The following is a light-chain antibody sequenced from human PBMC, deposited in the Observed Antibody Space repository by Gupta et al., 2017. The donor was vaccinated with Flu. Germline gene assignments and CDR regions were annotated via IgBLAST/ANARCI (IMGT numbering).Light chain of an antibody. J-gene: IGKJ1*01. CDR1: QSNGSY. CDR3: QKRGTWSPLT. V-gene: IGKV3-11*02. CDR2: DAV. Sequence: ATLALYPWITATLTRRPIQSNGSYYAWYLHKPGQPSTRRISDAVTRANGILARLSGSGSGRAFSLTITSREPEDYAVYYCQKRGTWSPLTFGQGTQLEIK.